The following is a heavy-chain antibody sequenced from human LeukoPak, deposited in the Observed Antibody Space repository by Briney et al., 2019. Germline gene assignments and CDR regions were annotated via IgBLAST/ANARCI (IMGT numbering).Heavy chain of an antibody. J-gene: IGHJ5*02. Sequence: GGSLRLSCVASGFTFNSYGMDWVRQAPGKGLEWVAVISYDGSNKYYADSVKGRFTISRDNSKNTLYLQMNSLRVEDTAVYYCVTEGYCTSDNCYVHWGQGTLVTVSS. D-gene: IGHD2-8*02. CDR2: ISYDGSNK. CDR3: VTEGYCTSDNCYVH. V-gene: IGHV3-30*03. CDR1: GFTFNSYG.